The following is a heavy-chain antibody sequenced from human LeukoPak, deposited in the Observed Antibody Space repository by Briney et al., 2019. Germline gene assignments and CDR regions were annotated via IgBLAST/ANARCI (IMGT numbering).Heavy chain of an antibody. CDR2: IYYSGST. Sequence: SETLSLTCTVSGGSVSSGSYYWSWIRQPPGKGLEWIGYIYYSGSTNYNPSLKSRVTISVDTSEHQASLKLSSVTAADTAVYYCARVSTGYSYGSTSFDYWGQGTLLTVSS. D-gene: IGHD5-18*01. CDR1: GGSVSSGSYY. CDR3: ARVSTGYSYGSTSFDY. V-gene: IGHV4-61*01. J-gene: IGHJ4*02.